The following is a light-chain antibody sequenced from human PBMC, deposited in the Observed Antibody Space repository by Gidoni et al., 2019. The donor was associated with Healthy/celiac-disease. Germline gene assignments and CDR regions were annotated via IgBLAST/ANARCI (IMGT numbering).Light chain of an antibody. CDR1: SNNVGNQG. Sequence: AGLTQPPSVATGLRQTATLTCTGNSNNVGNQGAAWLQQHQGHPPKLLSYRNNNRPSGISERLSASRSENTASLTITGLQPEDEADYYCSAWDSSLSAWVFGGGTKLTVL. CDR3: SAWDSSLSAWV. J-gene: IGLJ3*02. CDR2: RNN. V-gene: IGLV10-54*01.